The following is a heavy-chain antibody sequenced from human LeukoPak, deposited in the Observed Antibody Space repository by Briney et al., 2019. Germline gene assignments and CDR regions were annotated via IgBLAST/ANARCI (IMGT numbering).Heavy chain of an antibody. CDR2: ITPIFGTA. CDR3: ARSIVVVPAAIGGGYYYYGMDV. Sequence: SVKVSCKASGGTFSSYAISWVRQAPGQGLEWMGGITPIFGTANYAQKFQGRVTITADESTSTAYMELSSLRSEDTAVYYCARSIVVVPAAIGGGYYYYGMDVWGQGTTVTVSS. D-gene: IGHD2-2*02. CDR1: GGTFSSYA. J-gene: IGHJ6*02. V-gene: IGHV1-69*13.